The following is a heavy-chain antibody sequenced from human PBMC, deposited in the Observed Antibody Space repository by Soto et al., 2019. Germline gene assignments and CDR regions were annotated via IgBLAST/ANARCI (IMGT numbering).Heavy chain of an antibody. CDR3: ARVGGNWVNGFDP. Sequence: QVQLVQSGAEVKKPGASVQVSCKASGYTFTSYGISWVRQAPGQGLEGMGWISSYNGNTNYAQKLQGRVTMNTDTSTSTAYMELRRLRSDDTAVYYCARVGGNWVNGFDPWGQGTLVTVSS. CDR1: GYTFTSYG. CDR2: ISSYNGNT. J-gene: IGHJ5*02. V-gene: IGHV1-18*01. D-gene: IGHD7-27*01.